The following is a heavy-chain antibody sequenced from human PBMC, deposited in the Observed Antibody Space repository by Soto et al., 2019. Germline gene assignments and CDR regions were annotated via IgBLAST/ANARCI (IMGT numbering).Heavy chain of an antibody. CDR3: ARGVMYYDFWSGCYAPKGAFDI. CDR2: ISAYNGNT. Sequence: RASVKVSCKASGYTFTSYGISWVRQAPGQGLEWMGWISAYNGNTNYAQKLQGRVTMTTDTSTSTAYMELRSLRSDDTAVYYCARGVMYYDFWSGCYAPKGAFDIWGQGTMVTVSS. D-gene: IGHD3-3*01. V-gene: IGHV1-18*01. CDR1: GYTFTSYG. J-gene: IGHJ3*02.